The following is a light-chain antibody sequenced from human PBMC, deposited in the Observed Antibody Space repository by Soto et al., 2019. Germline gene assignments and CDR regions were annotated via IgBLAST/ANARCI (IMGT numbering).Light chain of an antibody. CDR2: EVS. V-gene: IGLV2-14*01. J-gene: IGLJ1*01. Sequence: QSALTQPASVSGSPGQSITISCTGTSSDVGGYNYVSWYQQHPGKAPKLLIYEVSNRPSGVSSRFSGSKSGNTASLTISGLQAEDEADYYCSSYTSSSTLFGTGTKVTV. CDR1: SSDVGGYNY. CDR3: SSYTSSSTL.